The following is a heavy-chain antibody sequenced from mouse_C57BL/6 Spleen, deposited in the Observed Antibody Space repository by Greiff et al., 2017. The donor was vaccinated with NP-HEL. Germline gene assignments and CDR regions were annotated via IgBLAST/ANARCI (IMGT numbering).Heavy chain of an antibody. Sequence: QVQLQQPGAELVRPGSSVKLSCKASGYTFTSYWMHWVKQRPIQGLEWIGNIDPSDSETHYNQKFKDKATLTVDKSSSTAYMQLSSLTSEDSAVYYCARSRGYSNPFAYWGQGTLVTVSA. D-gene: IGHD2-5*01. CDR1: GYTFTSYW. J-gene: IGHJ3*01. CDR2: IDPSDSET. CDR3: ARSRGYSNPFAY. V-gene: IGHV1-52*01.